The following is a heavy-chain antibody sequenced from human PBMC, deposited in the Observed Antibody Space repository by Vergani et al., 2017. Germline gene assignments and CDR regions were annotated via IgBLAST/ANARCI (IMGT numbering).Heavy chain of an antibody. D-gene: IGHD3-10*01. CDR3: AIDPPQIEASGHSGYMDV. CDR1: GFTFSRYS. J-gene: IGHJ6*03. Sequence: EVQLVESGGGLVKPGGSLRLSCAASGFTFSRYSMNWVRQAPGKGLEWVSSISSSSSYIYYADSVKGRFTISRDKAKNSLSLQMNSLRAEDTAVYYCAIDPPQIEASGHSGYMDVWGKGTTVTVSS. CDR2: ISSSSSYI. V-gene: IGHV3-21*01.